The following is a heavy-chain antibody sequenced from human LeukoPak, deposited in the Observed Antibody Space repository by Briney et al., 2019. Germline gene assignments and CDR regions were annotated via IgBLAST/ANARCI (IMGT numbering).Heavy chain of an antibody. CDR1: GGSINNHY. J-gene: IGHJ3*02. V-gene: IGHV4-59*11. D-gene: IGHD6-19*01. CDR2: VYSSGST. CDR3: AREGTVAGTGRAPNDAFDI. Sequence: SETLSLTCTVSGGSINNHYWSWIRQSPGTGLEWIGYVYSSGSTKYNPSLESRVTISVDTSKNQFSLKLSSVTAADTAVYYCAREGTVAGTGRAPNDAFDIWGQGTMVTVSS.